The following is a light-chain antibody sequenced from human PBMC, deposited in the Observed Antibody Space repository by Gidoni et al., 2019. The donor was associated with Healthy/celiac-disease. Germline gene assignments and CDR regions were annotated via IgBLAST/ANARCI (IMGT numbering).Light chain of an antibody. CDR2: AAS. CDR1: QGISNC. CDR3: QQYSNALTWT. Sequence: DSQMTQHPPSLYASVGDRITITCRASQGISNCLAWYQQEPGKVPKLLIYAASTLQSGVASPFSGRGSGADFTLTISSLQPADVVTYYCQQYSNALTWTFGQGTKVEIK. J-gene: IGKJ1*01. V-gene: IGKV1-27*01.